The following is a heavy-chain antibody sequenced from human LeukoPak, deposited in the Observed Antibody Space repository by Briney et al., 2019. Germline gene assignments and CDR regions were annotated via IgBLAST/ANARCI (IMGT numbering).Heavy chain of an antibody. Sequence: ASVTVSCKASHYTFTAYDISWVRQAPRQGLEWVGWISPSYGYKNYAQKLQGRVTLTTDTSPRTVYMDLRSLRSDDTAVYYCATVTAYGSGTFSSLPSDRYYYSYMDVWGNGTTVSVS. CDR1: HYTFTAYD. D-gene: IGHD3-10*01. J-gene: IGHJ6*03. CDR3: ATVTAYGSGTFSSLPSDRYYYSYMDV. CDR2: ISPSYGYK. V-gene: IGHV1-18*01.